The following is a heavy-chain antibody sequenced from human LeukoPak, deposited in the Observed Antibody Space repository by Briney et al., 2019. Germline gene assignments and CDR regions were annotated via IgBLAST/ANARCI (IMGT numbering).Heavy chain of an antibody. CDR2: IYYNGST. V-gene: IGHV4-39*07. CDR3: ARQPLSGWFDP. D-gene: IGHD6-25*01. CDR1: GFTFSSYS. Sequence: GSLRLSCAASGFTFSSYSMNWVRQPPGKGLEWIGSIYYNGSTYYNPSLKSRVTISVDTSKNQFSLKLSSVTAADTAVYYCARQPLSGWFDPWGQGTLVTVSS. J-gene: IGHJ5*02.